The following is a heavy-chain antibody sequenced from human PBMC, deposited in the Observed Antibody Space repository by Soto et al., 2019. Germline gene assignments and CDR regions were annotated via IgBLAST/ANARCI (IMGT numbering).Heavy chain of an antibody. CDR3: ASPFGGSGYSYDY. D-gene: IGHD5-18*01. CDR2: IDPRDSYT. J-gene: IGHJ4*02. Sequence: GESLKISCKGSGYSFTSYWISWVRQMPGKGLEWMGRIDPRDSYTNYSPSFQGHVTISADKSISTAYLQWSSLKASDTAMYYCASPFGGSGYSYDYWGQGTLVTVSS. V-gene: IGHV5-10-1*01. CDR1: GYSFTSYW.